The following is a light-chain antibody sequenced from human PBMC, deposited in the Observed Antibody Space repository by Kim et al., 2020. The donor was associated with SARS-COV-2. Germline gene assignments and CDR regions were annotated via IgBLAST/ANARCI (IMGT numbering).Light chain of an antibody. CDR3: QQYNSYPYT. CDR2: AAS. CDR1: QSISYY. J-gene: IGKJ2*01. Sequence: SASVGDRVTITCRAIQSISYYLAWFQQKSGKPPKSLIYAASSLQGGVPSKFSGSGSGRDFTLTISSLQPEDFATYYCQQYNSYPYTFGQGTKLEI. V-gene: IGKV1-16*02.